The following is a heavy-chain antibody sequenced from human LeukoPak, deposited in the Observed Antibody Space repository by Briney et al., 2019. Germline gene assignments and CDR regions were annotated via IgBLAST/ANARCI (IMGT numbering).Heavy chain of an antibody. J-gene: IGHJ4*02. D-gene: IGHD3-22*01. CDR1: GFTFRSYG. CDR2: IRYDGSKK. CDR3: AKGGYGYDSSGHNYFDY. Sequence: GGSLRLSCAASGFTFRSYGMHWVRQAPGKGLEWVTFIRYDGSKKYYADSVKGRFTISRDNSKNTLYLQMNSLRAEDTAVYYCAKGGYGYDSSGHNYFDYWGQGSQVTVSS. V-gene: IGHV3-30*02.